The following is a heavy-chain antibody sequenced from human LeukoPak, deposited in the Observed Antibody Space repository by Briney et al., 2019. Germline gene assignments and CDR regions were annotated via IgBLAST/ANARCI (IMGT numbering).Heavy chain of an antibody. CDR2: INPNSGGT. Sequence: ASVKASCKASGYTFTDYYIHWVRQAPGQGLEWMGWINPNSGGTSYAQKFQGRVTLTRDTSITTTYMELSRLRSDDTAVYYCARAEAVLTIFGVVTYIDYWGQGTLVTVSS. V-gene: IGHV1-2*02. D-gene: IGHD3-3*01. J-gene: IGHJ4*02. CDR3: ARAEAVLTIFGVVTYIDY. CDR1: GYTFTDYY.